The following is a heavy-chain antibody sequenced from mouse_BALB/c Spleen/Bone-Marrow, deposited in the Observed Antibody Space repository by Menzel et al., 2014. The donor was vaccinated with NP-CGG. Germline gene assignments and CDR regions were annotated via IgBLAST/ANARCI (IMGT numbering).Heavy chain of an antibody. CDR2: INSNGDNT. D-gene: IGHD1-1*01. V-gene: IGHV5-6-2*01. J-gene: IGHJ4*01. Sequence: EVQLQESGGGLVKLGGSLKLSCAASGFTFSSYYMSWVRQTPEKRLELVAAINSNGDNTYYPDTVKGRFTISRYNAKNTLYLQMSSLKSEDTALYYCARRGISTSEGVGAMDYWGQGTSVTVSS. CDR3: ARRGISTSEGVGAMDY. CDR1: GFTFSSYY.